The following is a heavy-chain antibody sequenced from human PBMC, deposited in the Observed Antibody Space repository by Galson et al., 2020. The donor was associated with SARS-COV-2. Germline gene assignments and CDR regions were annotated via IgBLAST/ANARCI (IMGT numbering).Heavy chain of an antibody. J-gene: IGHJ3*02. V-gene: IGHV4-30-4*07. CDR1: GGSISSGGYS. D-gene: IGHD3-3*01. CDR3: ARATIFGVVIIPDAFDI. CDR2: IYYSGST. Sequence: SETLSLTCAVSGGSISSGGYSWSWIRQPPGKGLEWIGYIYYSGSTYYNPSLKSRVTISVDTSKNQFSLKLSSVTAADTAVYYCARATIFGVVIIPDAFDIWGQGTMVTVSS.